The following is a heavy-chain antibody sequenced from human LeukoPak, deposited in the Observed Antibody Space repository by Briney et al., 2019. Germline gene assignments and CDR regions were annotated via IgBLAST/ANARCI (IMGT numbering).Heavy chain of an antibody. CDR1: GGSISSYY. Sequence: SETLSLTCTVSGGSISSYYWSWIRQPPGKGLEWIGYIYYSGSTNYNPSLKSRVTISVDTSNNQFSLKLSSVTAADTAVYYCARDRGNRVFDYWGQGTLVTVSS. CDR3: ARDRGNRVFDY. V-gene: IGHV4-59*01. CDR2: IYYSGST. J-gene: IGHJ4*02. D-gene: IGHD4-23*01.